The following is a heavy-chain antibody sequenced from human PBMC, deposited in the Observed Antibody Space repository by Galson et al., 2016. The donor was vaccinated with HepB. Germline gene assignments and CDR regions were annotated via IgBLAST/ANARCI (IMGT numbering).Heavy chain of an antibody. J-gene: IGHJ5*02. D-gene: IGHD6-13*01. CDR3: AKGNEESNSGSSWYNWFDP. V-gene: IGHV3-23*01. Sequence: SLRLSCAASGFTFSSYAMNWVRQAPGKGLEWVSAISGTGGSTYYGDSVKGRFTISRDNSKNTLYLQMNSLRAEDTAAYYCAKGNEESNSGSSWYNWFDPWGQGTLVTVSS. CDR2: ISGTGGST. CDR1: GFTFSSYA.